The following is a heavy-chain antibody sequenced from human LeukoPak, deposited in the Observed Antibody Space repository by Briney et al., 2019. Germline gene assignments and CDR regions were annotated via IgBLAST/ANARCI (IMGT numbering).Heavy chain of an antibody. CDR1: GGSVSSGSYY. CDR3: ARDSGAFDI. J-gene: IGHJ3*02. D-gene: IGHD1-26*01. CDR2: IYYSGST. Sequence: SETLSLTCTVSGGSVSSGSYYWSWIRQPPGKGLEWIGYIYYSGSTNYNPSLKSRVTISVDTSKNQFSLKLSSVTAADTAVYYCARDSGAFDIWGQGTMVTVSS. V-gene: IGHV4-61*01.